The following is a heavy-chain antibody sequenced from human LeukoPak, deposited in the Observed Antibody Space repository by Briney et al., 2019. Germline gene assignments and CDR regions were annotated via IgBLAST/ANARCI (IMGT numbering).Heavy chain of an antibody. J-gene: IGHJ4*02. CDR3: ARATESDY. CDR2: IWYDGSKK. V-gene: IGHV3-33*01. Sequence: GGSLRLSCAASGFTFSNHGMRWVRQTPGKGLEWVALIWYDGSKKYYADSVKGRFTISRDNSKNTLYLQMDSLRTEDTAFYYCARATESDYWGQGTLVTVSS. CDR1: GFTFSNHG.